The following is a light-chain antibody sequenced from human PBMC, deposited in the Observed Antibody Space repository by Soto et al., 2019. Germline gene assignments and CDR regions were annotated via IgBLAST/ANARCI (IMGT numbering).Light chain of an antibody. V-gene: IGKV3-20*01. CDR1: QSVSSSY. Sequence: EIVLTQSPGTLSLSPGERATLSCRASQSVSSSYLAWYQQKPGQAPRLRIYGASSRATGITDRFSGSGSGTDFTLTISRLEPEDFAVYYCQQDDSSARTFGQGTKLEIK. J-gene: IGKJ2*02. CDR3: QQDDSSART. CDR2: GAS.